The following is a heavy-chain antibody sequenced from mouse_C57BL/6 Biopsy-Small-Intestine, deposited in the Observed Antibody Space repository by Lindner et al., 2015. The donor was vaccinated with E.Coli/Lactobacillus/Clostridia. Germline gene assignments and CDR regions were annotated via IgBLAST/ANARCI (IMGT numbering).Heavy chain of an antibody. CDR2: IDPANGNT. CDR3: AKRDYYDGSYPYWYFDV. D-gene: IGHD1-1*01. J-gene: IGHJ1*01. CDR1: GFNIKDDY. Sequence: VQLQESGAELVRPGASVKLSCTASGFNIKDDYMHWVKQRPEQGLEWIGRIDPANGNTKYAPKFQDKATMTADTSSNTAYLQLSSLTSEDTAVYYCAKRDYYDGSYPYWYFDVWGAGTTVTVSS. V-gene: IGHV14-1*01.